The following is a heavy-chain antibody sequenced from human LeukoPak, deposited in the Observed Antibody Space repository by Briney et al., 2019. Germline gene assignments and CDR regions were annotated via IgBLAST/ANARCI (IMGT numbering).Heavy chain of an antibody. V-gene: IGHV3-11*06. J-gene: IGHJ4*02. CDR2: ISASRGYT. Sequence: GGSLRLSCAASGFSFRDYYMAWIRQAPGKGLEWIAFISASRGYTDYADSVKGRFTIPRDNAKNSLFLEMNSLRADDTAVYYCVRGVDSARAFDFWGQGTLVIVSS. CDR3: VRGVDSARAFDF. D-gene: IGHD3-3*01. CDR1: GFSFRDYY.